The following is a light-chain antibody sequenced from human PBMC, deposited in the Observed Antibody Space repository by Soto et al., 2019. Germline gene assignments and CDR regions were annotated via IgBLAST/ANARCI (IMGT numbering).Light chain of an antibody. CDR3: QTWGTGVV. CDR1: SGHSSYA. V-gene: IGLV4-69*01. J-gene: IGLJ2*01. CDR2: LNSDGSH. Sequence: QAVPTQSPSASASLGASVKLTCTLSSGHSSYAIAWHQQQPEKGPRYLMKLNSDGSHSKGDGIPDRFSGSSSGAERYPTISSLQSEDEADYYCQTWGTGVVFGGGTKLTVL.